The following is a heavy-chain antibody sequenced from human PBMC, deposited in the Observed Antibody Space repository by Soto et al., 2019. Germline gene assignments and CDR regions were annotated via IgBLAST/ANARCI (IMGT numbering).Heavy chain of an antibody. CDR3: ASGGGAVAEDY. V-gene: IGHV3-33*01. CDR1: GFTFSSYG. CDR2: IWYDGSNK. J-gene: IGHJ4*02. Sequence: QVQLVESGGGVVQPGRSLGLSCAASGFTFSSYGMHWVRQAPGKGLEWVAVIWYDGSNKYYADSVKGRFTISRDNSKNTLYLQMNSLRAEDTAVYYCASGGGAVAEDYWGQGTPVTVSS. D-gene: IGHD6-19*01.